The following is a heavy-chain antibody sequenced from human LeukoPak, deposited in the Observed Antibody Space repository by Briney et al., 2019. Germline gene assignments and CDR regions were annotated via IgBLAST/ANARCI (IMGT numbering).Heavy chain of an antibody. D-gene: IGHD2-2*01. CDR2: ISSSSSYI. CDR1: GFTFSSYS. Sequence: PGGSLRLSCAASGFTFSSYSMNWVPQAPGKGLEWVSSISSSSSYIYYADSVKGRFTISRDNAKNSLYLQMNSLRAEDTAVYYCARDKYQLLSAEFDYWGQGTLVTVSS. CDR3: ARDKYQLLSAEFDY. V-gene: IGHV3-21*01. J-gene: IGHJ4*02.